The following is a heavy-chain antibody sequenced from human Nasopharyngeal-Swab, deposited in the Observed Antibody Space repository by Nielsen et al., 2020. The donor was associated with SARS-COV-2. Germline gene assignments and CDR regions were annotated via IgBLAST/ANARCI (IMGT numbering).Heavy chain of an antibody. J-gene: IGHJ6*02. V-gene: IGHV4-34*01. CDR2: INHSGST. CDR1: GGSFSGYY. CDR3: ARGRVQYGAGSYYGMDV. D-gene: IGHD3-10*01. Sequence: SETLSLAWAVDGGSFSGYYWSWIRQPPGKGLEWIGEINHSGSTNYNPSLKSRVTISVDPSKNQSSLKLSSVTAADTAVYYCARGRVQYGAGSYYGMDVWGQGTTVTVSS.